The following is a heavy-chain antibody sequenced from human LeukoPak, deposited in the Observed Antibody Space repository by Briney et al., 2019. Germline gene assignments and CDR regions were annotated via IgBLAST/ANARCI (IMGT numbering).Heavy chain of an antibody. Sequence: GGSLRLSCAASGFTFDDYAVHWVRQAPGKGLEWVSGISWNSGSIGYADSVKGQFTISRDNAKNSLYLQMNSLRAEDMALYYCAKGRKATVTSDFDYWGQGTLVTVSS. CDR3: AKGRKATVTSDFDY. CDR2: ISWNSGSI. CDR1: GFTFDDYA. V-gene: IGHV3-9*03. D-gene: IGHD4-17*01. J-gene: IGHJ4*02.